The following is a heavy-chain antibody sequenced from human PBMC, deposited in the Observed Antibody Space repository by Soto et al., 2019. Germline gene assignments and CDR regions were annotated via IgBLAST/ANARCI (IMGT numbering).Heavy chain of an antibody. Sequence: ASQPLCLTCAVSGGSISSGGYCWSWIRQSPDKGLEWIGHIYDGGTTYSSPSLKGRVTISADTSETQFSLKLNSVSAADTAVYYCARGPSGDKVDYWGQGIQVTVSS. CDR3: ARGPSGDKVDY. D-gene: IGHD7-27*01. J-gene: IGHJ4*02. CDR1: GGSISSGGYC. CDR2: IYDGGTT. V-gene: IGHV4-30-2*05.